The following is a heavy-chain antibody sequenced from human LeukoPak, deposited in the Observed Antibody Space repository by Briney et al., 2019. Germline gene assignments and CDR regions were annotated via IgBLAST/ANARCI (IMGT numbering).Heavy chain of an antibody. D-gene: IGHD3-10*01. V-gene: IGHV4-34*01. CDR1: GESLNGYY. J-gene: IGHJ6*02. CDR3: ERCPVGSYYGSGSLYYYGMDV. CDR2: INHSGST. Sequence: SETLSLTCAVYGESLNGYYWSWIRQPPGKGLERIGEINHSGSTNYNPSLKSRVTISVDTSKNQFSLKLSSVTAADTAVYYCERCPVGSYYGSGSLYYYGMDVWGQGTTVTVSS.